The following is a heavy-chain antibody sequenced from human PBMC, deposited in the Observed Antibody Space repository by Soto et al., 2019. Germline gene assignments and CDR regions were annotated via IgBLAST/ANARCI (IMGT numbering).Heavy chain of an antibody. J-gene: IGHJ4*02. V-gene: IGHV4-61*01. CDR3: ASLGDYGSGSYFDY. D-gene: IGHD3-10*01. CDR1: GGSVSSGSYY. Sequence: QVQLQESGPGLVKPSETLSLTCTVSGGSVSSGSYYWSWIRQPPGKGLEWIGYIYYSGSTNYNPSLKSRVTISVDTSKNQFSLKLSSVTAVDTAVYYCASLGDYGSGSYFDYWGQGTLVTVSS. CDR2: IYYSGST.